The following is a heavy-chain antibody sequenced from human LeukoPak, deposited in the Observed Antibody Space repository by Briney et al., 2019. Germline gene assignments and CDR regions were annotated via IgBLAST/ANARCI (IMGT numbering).Heavy chain of an antibody. CDR2: TYYRSKWYN. CDR1: GDSDSSNSAA. CDR3: ARTTMVRGQNWFDP. J-gene: IGHJ5*02. V-gene: IGHV6-1*01. D-gene: IGHD3-10*01. Sequence: SQTLSLTCAISGDSDSSNSAAWNWIRQSPSRGLEWLGRTYYRSKWYNDYAVSVKSRITINPDTSKNQFSLQLNSVTPEDTAVYYCARTTMVRGQNWFDPWGQGTLVTVSS.